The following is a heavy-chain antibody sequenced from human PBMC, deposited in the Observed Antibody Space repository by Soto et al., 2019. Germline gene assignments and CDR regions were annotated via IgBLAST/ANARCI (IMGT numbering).Heavy chain of an antibody. CDR3: AKDSSSGGYDYLYYYYYYMDV. D-gene: IGHD5-12*01. V-gene: IGHV3-9*01. Sequence: GGSMRLSCAASGFTFDDYAMHWVRQTPGKGLEWVSGISWNSGSIGYADSVKGRFTISRDNAKNSLYLQMNSLRAEDTALYYCAKDSSSGGYDYLYYYYYYMDVWGKGTTVTVSS. CDR2: ISWNSGSI. J-gene: IGHJ6*03. CDR1: GFTFDDYA.